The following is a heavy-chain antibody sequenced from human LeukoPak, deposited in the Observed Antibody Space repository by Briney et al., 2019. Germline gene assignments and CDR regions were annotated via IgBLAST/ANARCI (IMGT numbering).Heavy chain of an antibody. V-gene: IGHV3-53*01. D-gene: IGHD3-10*01. CDR2: IYSGGST. Sequence: GGSLRLSCAASGFTVSSNYMSWVRQAPGKGLEWVSVIYSGGSTYYADPVKGRFTISRDNSKNTLYLQMNSLRAEDTAVYYCARDLMSVRSDGYHFDYWGQGTLVTVSS. CDR1: GFTVSSNY. CDR3: ARDLMSVRSDGYHFDY. J-gene: IGHJ4*02.